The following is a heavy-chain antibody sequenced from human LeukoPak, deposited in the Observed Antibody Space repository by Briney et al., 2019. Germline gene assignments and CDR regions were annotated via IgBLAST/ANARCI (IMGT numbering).Heavy chain of an antibody. J-gene: IGHJ5*02. V-gene: IGHV3-23*01. Sequence: PGGSLRLSCAASGFTFSSYAMSWVRQAPGKGLEWVSAISGSGGSTYYADSVKGRFTISRDNSKNTLYLQMNRLRAEDTAVYYCAKDVSVVPAAIFDPWGQGTLVTVSS. CDR3: AKDVSVVPAAIFDP. D-gene: IGHD2-2*01. CDR1: GFTFSSYA. CDR2: ISGSGGST.